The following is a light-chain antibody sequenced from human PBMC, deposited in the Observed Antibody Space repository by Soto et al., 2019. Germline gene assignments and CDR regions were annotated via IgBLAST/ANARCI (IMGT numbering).Light chain of an antibody. J-gene: IGKJ1*01. CDR2: KAS. CDR1: QTISSW. Sequence: DIQITQSPSTLSVSLGHRVKITFPASQTISSWLAWYQQKPGKAPKLLIYKASTLKSGVPSRFSGSGSGTEFTLTISSLQTDDFATYYCKHYNSYSDAFGKGTKVDIK. CDR3: KHYNSYSDA. V-gene: IGKV1-5*03.